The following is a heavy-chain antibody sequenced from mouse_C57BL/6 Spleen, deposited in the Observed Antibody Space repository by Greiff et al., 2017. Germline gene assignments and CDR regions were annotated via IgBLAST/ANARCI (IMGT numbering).Heavy chain of an antibody. CDR2: IDPSDSYT. CDR3: ARNWEGGDY. Sequence: VQLQQPGAELVKPGASVKLSCKASGYTFTSYWMQWVKQRPGQGLEWIGEIDPSDSYTNYNQKFKGKATLTVYTSSSTAYMQLSSLTSEDSAVYYCARNWEGGDYWGQGTTLTVSS. CDR1: GYTFTSYW. D-gene: IGHD4-1*01. J-gene: IGHJ2*01. V-gene: IGHV1-50*01.